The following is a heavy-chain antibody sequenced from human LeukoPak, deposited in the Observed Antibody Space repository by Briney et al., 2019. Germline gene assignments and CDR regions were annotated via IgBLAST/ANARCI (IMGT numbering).Heavy chain of an antibody. CDR2: ISSSSSYI. CDR1: GFTFSSYS. CDR3: ARVSSGYATDY. Sequence: GGSLRLPCAASGFTFSSYSMNWVRQAPGKGLEWVSSISSSSSYIYYADSVKGRFTISRDNAKNSLYLQMNSLRAEDTAVYYCARVSSGYATDYWGQGTLVTVSS. D-gene: IGHD5-12*01. J-gene: IGHJ4*02. V-gene: IGHV3-21*01.